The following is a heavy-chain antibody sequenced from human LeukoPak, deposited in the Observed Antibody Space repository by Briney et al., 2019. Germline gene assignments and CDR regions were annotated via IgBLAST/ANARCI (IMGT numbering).Heavy chain of an antibody. CDR1: GFTFSTFA. V-gene: IGHV3-23*01. D-gene: IGHD1-26*01. CDR2: IFPSGGEI. Sequence: GGSLRLSCAASGFTFSTFAMIWGRQPPGKGLEWVSSIFPSGGEIHYAVSVRGRFTISRDNSKSTLSLQMNSLRAEDTAVYYCAKGFGRYYSSGVFMASWGQGTLVTVSS. J-gene: IGHJ5*02. CDR3: AKGFGRYYSSGVFMAS.